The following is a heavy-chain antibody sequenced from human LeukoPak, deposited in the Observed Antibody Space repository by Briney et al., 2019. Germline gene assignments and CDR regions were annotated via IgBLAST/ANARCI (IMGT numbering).Heavy chain of an antibody. D-gene: IGHD5-18*01. CDR2: INPSGGT. J-gene: IGHJ6*03. CDR3: ARVGYSYSIDDWSRTGLGAYPSRYYYYMDV. Sequence: SETLSLTCAVYGGSFSNYSWSWIRQPPGKGLEWIGEINPSGGTNHNPSLMSRVSMSEDTSKNEIALRVSSVTAADTAVYYCARVGYSYSIDDWSRTGLGAYPSRYYYYMDVWGKGTTVTVSS. V-gene: IGHV4-34*01. CDR1: GGSFSNYS.